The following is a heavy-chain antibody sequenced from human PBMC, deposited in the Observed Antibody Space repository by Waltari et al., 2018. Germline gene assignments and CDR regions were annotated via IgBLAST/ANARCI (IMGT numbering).Heavy chain of an antibody. V-gene: IGHV3-7*01. CDR2: IKQDGSDK. CDR3: SSMDF. J-gene: IGHJ6*03. Sequence: EVQLVASGGGLVLHGGSLRLSCAGSGFTFREFWMSWVRQAPGKGLEWVANIKQDGSDKYYVESVKGRVTISRDNANNLLFLQMNSLRVDDTALYYCSSMDFWGKGTTVIVSS. CDR1: GFTFREFW.